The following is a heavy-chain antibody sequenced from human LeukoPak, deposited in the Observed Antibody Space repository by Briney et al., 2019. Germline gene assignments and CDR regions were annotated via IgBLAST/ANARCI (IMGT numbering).Heavy chain of an antibody. CDR2: INPNSGGT. CDR1: GYTFTGYY. D-gene: IGHD3-22*01. Sequence: ASVKVSCKASGYTFTGYYMHWVRQAPGQGLEWMGWINPNSGGTNYAQKFQGRVTMTRDTSISTAYMELSRLRSDDTAVYYCARIRSYYDSSGYSVRYFDLWGRGTLVTVSS. CDR3: ARIRSYYDSSGYSVRYFDL. V-gene: IGHV1-2*02. J-gene: IGHJ2*01.